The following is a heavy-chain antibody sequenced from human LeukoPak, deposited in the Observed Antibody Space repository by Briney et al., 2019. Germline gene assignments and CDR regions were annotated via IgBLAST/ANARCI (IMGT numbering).Heavy chain of an antibody. CDR2: IHANDGNT. CDR3: ARSFRPCSSTSCCFSFDF. V-gene: IGHV3-23*01. CDR1: GFTFSSYA. J-gene: IGHJ4*02. Sequence: PGGSLRLSCAASGFTFSSYAMNWVRQAPGKGLEWVSSIHANDGNTYYAESVKGRFTISRDNSKDTLYLQVNSLRAEDTAAYYGARSFRPCSSTSCCFSFDFWGQGIQVAVSS. D-gene: IGHD2-2*01.